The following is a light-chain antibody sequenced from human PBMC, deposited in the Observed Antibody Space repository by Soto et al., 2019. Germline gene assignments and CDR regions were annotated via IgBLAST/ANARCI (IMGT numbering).Light chain of an antibody. CDR1: QSFNSIF. V-gene: IGKV3-20*01. Sequence: EIVLTQSPGTLSLSPGERATLSCRASQSFNSIFLAWYQQKPGQAPMLLNYAASRRAAGIPDRFSGSGSGTAFSITIRKLDPEAFAVYYCHQYDSWTFGQGTKVDIK. J-gene: IGKJ1*01. CDR3: HQYDSWT. CDR2: AAS.